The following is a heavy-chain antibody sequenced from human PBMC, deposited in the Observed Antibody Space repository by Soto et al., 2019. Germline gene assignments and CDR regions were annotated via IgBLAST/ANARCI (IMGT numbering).Heavy chain of an antibody. CDR1: GYSFTSCW. CDR2: IDPSDSYT. Sequence: PGESLKISCKGSGYSFTSCWISWVRQMPGKGLEWMGRIDPSDSYTNYSPSFQGHVTISADKSISTAYLQWSSLKASDTAMYYCARREITAPYYYGMDVWGQGTTVTVSS. V-gene: IGHV5-10-1*01. J-gene: IGHJ6*02. CDR3: ARREITAPYYYGMDV. D-gene: IGHD6-6*01.